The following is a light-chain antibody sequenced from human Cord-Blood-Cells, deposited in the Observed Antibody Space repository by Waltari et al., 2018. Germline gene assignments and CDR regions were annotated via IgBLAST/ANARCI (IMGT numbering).Light chain of an antibody. V-gene: IGKV3-20*01. Sequence: EIVLTQSPGTLSLSPGERATLSCRPSQSVSSSYLAWYQQKPGQAPRRLIYGASSRATGIPDRFSGSGSGTDFTLTISRLEPEDFAVYYCQQYGSSPPMYTFGQGTKLEIK. J-gene: IGKJ2*01. CDR3: QQYGSSPPMYT. CDR2: GAS. CDR1: QSVSSSY.